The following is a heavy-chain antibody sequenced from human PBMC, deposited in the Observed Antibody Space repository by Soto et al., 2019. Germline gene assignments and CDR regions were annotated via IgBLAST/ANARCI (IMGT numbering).Heavy chain of an antibody. Sequence: PSETLSLTCTVSGCSINTFYWSWVRQPAGKGLEWIGRIFSSGSTSFNPSLEIRVAMSVDTSKNHFSLNLSSVTAADMAVYYCAREGSYSAYNFAHGIQLWSFDFWGQGALVTVSS. CDR3: AREGSYSAYNFAHGIQLWSFDF. D-gene: IGHD5-12*01. V-gene: IGHV4-4*07. J-gene: IGHJ4*02. CDR1: GCSINTFY. CDR2: IFSSGST.